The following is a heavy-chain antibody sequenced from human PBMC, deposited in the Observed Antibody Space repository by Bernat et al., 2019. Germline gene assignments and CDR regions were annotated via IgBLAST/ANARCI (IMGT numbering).Heavy chain of an antibody. J-gene: IGHJ6*02. CDR1: GYTFTSYG. Sequence: QVQLVQSGAEVKKPGASVKVSCKASGYTFTSYGISWVRQAPGQGLEWMGWISAYNGNTNYAQKLQGRVTMTTDTSTSTAYMELRSLRSDDTAVYYCAREHYDILTGWGGWYYYYDMDVWGQGTTVTVSS. CDR2: ISAYNGNT. V-gene: IGHV1-18*01. CDR3: AREHYDILTGWGGWYYYYDMDV. D-gene: IGHD3-9*01.